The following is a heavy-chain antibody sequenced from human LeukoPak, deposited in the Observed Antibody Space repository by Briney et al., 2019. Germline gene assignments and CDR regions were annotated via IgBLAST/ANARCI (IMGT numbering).Heavy chain of an antibody. CDR1: GDSISSYY. CDR3: AREKVGFDN. D-gene: IGHD1-26*01. CDR2: IYISGNA. J-gene: IGHJ4*02. V-gene: IGHV4-4*07. Sequence: SETLSLSCTVSGDSISSYYWSWIRQPAGKGLEWIGHIYISGNANYKPSLKSRVTMSRDTSKNQFSLKLSSVTAADTAVYYCAREKVGFDNWGQGTLVTVSS.